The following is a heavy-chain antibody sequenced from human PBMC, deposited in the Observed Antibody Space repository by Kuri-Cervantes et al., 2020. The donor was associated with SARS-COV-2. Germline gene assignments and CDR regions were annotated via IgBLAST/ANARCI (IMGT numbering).Heavy chain of an antibody. CDR3: TRDPLYYDFWSGNDAFDI. CDR2: IRSKAYGGTT. D-gene: IGHD3-3*01. Sequence: LSLTCTASGFTFGNYAMSWVRQAPGKGLEWVGFIRSKAYGGTTEYAASVKGRFTISRDDSKSIAYLQMNSLKTEDTAVYYCTRDPLYYDFWSGNDAFDIWGQGTMVTVSS. V-gene: IGHV3-49*04. J-gene: IGHJ3*02. CDR1: GFTFGNYA.